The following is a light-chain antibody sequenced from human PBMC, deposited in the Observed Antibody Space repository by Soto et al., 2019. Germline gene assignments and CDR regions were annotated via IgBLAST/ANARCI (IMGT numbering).Light chain of an antibody. CDR1: SSDVGGYNY. CDR3: SSYTSSSIPV. J-gene: IGLJ2*01. V-gene: IGLV2-14*01. CDR2: DVS. Sequence: QSALTQPASVSGSPGQSITISCTGTSSDVGGYNYVSWYQQHPGKAPKLMIYDVSNRPSGVSNRISGSKSGNTASLTISGLQPEDEADYYCSSYTSSSIPVFGGGTKLTV.